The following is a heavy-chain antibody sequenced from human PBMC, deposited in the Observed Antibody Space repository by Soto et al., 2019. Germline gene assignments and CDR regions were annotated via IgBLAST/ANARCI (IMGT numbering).Heavy chain of an antibody. CDR2: ISWNSDNI. D-gene: IGHD4-4*01. J-gene: IGHJ3*02. CDR3: AKDLYSNYGDAFDI. CDR1: GFTFDDYA. V-gene: IGHV3-9*01. Sequence: PGGSLRLSCAASGFTFDDYAMHWVRQAPGKGLEWVSGISWNSDNIVYADSVKGRFTISRDNAKNSLYLQMNSLRAEDTALYYCAKDLYSNYGDAFDIWGQETMVTVSS.